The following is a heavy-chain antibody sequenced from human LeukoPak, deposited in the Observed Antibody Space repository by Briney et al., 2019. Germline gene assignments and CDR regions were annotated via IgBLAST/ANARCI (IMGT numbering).Heavy chain of an antibody. D-gene: IGHD5-24*01. CDR2: ISSSGSTI. J-gene: IGHJ4*02. V-gene: IGHV3-48*03. Sequence: SGGSLRLSCAASRFTFSSYEMNWVRQAPGKGLEWVSYISSSGSTIYYADSVKGRFTISRDNAKNSLYLQMNSLRAEDTAVYYCAREMATTPGPDYWGQGTLVTVSS. CDR3: AREMATTPGPDY. CDR1: RFTFSSYE.